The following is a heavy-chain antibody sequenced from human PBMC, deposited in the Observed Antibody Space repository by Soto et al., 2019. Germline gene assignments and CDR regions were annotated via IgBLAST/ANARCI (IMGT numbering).Heavy chain of an antibody. D-gene: IGHD1-1*01. CDR1: GFTFSSYA. Sequence: EVQLLESGGGLVQPGGSLRLSCAASGFTFSSYAMSWVRQAPGKGLEWVSDISGSGSSRYYADSVKGRFTISRDNSKITHYLQMNSMITEDSSVCYCAKTWGGTFYICGQGTMVT. CDR3: AKTWGGTFYI. V-gene: IGHV3-23*01. J-gene: IGHJ3*02. CDR2: ISGSGSSR.